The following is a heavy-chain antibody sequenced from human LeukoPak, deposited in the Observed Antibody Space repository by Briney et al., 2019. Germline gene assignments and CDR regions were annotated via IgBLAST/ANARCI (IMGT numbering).Heavy chain of an antibody. V-gene: IGHV3-48*04. CDR2: ISSSSSTI. Sequence: GGSLRLSCAASGFTFSSYSMNWVRQAPGKGLEWVSYISSSSSTIYYADSVKGRFTISRDNAKNSLYLQMNSLRAEDTAVYYCARDDGTLPYYYMDVWGQGTTVTVSS. CDR1: GFTFSSYS. CDR3: ARDDGTLPYYYMDV. J-gene: IGHJ6*03.